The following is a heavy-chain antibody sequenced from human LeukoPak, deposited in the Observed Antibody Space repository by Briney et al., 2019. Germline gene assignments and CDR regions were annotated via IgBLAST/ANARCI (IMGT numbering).Heavy chain of an antibody. J-gene: IGHJ5*01. CDR2: ISAGGGGT. D-gene: IGHD6-6*01. CDR1: GYAFSNAW. CDR3: VKTFQYSSNWYDY. Sequence: TGGSLRLSCAVSGYAFSNAWMNWVRQAPGKGLEWVSSISAGGGGTSYADSVKGRITISRDNSKNTVYLQMNSLRAEDTAVYFCVKTFQYSSNWYDYWGQGTLVTVSS. V-gene: IGHV3-23*01.